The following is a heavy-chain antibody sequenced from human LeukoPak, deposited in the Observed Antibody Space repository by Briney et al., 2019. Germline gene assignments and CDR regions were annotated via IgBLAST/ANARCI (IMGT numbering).Heavy chain of an antibody. D-gene: IGHD1-14*01. CDR1: GLNVTYNY. J-gene: IGHJ6*03. CDR2: IYSGGMT. Sequence: PGGSLRLSCAASGLNVTYNYMSWVRQAPGKGLEWLSVIYSGGMTYYADSVKGRFIISRANSKNTLYLQMNRLRAEDTAGYYCYALLDLPPAFLPPGNNMDVWAKGPRSPSP. CDR3: YALLDLPPAFLPPGNNMDV. V-gene: IGHV3-53*01.